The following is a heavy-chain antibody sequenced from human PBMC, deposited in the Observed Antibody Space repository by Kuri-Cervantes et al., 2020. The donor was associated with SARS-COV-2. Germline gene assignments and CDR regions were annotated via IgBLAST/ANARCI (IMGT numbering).Heavy chain of an antibody. J-gene: IGHJ6*02. CDR3: REYSTSSYYYYGMDV. D-gene: IGHD6-6*01. V-gene: IGHV4-39*01. CDR2: IYYSGST. Sequence: SETLSLTCTVSGGSISNSFYYWGWIRQPPGEGLEWIGSIYYSGSTFYSPSLKSRVTIFVDTSKDQFSLKLSSVTAADTAVYYCREYSTSSYYYYGMDVWGHGTTVTVSS. CDR1: GGSISNSFYY.